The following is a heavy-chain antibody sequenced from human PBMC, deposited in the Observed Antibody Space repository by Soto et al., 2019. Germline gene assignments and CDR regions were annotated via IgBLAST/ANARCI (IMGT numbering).Heavy chain of an antibody. CDR1: VGSSSSGGYS. Sequence: TLSLTGAVSVGSSSSGGYSWSWILQPPGKGLEWIGYIYQSGSTYYNPSLKSRVTISVDRSRNQFSLKLSSVTAADTAVYFCATQSYSNSGAYYYYAMDVWGQGTTVTVSS. CDR2: IYQSGST. V-gene: IGHV4-30-2*01. D-gene: IGHD4-4*01. CDR3: ATQSYSNSGAYYYYAMDV. J-gene: IGHJ6*02.